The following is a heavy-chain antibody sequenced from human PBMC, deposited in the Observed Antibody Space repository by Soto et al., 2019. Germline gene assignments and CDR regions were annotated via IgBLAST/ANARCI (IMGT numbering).Heavy chain of an antibody. CDR3: ARLRWETENNWFDP. D-gene: IGHD1-26*01. Sequence: SETLSLTCAVSGGSISGCYYYWGWLRQSPGKGPEWIGSVFYTGLTSYNPSLESRVSVSVDTSTNRFSLNLTSVTAADTAVYFCARLRWETENNWFDPWGQGALVTVSS. CDR1: GGSISGCYYY. J-gene: IGHJ5*02. V-gene: IGHV4-39*01. CDR2: VFYTGLT.